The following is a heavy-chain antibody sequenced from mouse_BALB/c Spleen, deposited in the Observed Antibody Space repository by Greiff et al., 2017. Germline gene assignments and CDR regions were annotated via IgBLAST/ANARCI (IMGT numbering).Heavy chain of an antibody. J-gene: IGHJ4*01. CDR1: GFTFSSYG. CDR2: ISSGGSYT. V-gene: IGHV5-6*01. D-gene: IGHD2-4*01. Sequence: EVMLVESGGDLVKPGGSLKLSCAASGFTFSSYGMSWVRQTPDKRLEWVATISSGGSYTYYPDSVKGRFTISRDNAKNTLYLQMSSLKSEDTAMYYCARHAPRITYAMDYWGQGTSVTVSS. CDR3: ARHAPRITYAMDY.